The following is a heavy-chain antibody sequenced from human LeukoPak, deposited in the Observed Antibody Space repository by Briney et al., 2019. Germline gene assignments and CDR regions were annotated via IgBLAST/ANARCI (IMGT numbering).Heavy chain of an antibody. V-gene: IGHV1-2*02. D-gene: IGHD6-13*01. J-gene: IGHJ6*03. CDR3: ARVSAAPPLKYYYYMDV. Sequence: ASVKVSCKASGYTFTGYYMHWVRQAPGQGLEWMGWINPNSGGTNYAQKFQGRVTMTRDTSISTAYMELSRLRSDDTAVYYCARVSAAPPLKYYYYMDVWGKGTTVTVSS. CDR2: INPNSGGT. CDR1: GYTFTGYY.